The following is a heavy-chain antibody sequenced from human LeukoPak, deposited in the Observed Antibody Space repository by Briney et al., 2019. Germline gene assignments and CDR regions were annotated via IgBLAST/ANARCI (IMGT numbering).Heavy chain of an antibody. CDR2: IYYSGST. V-gene: IGHV4-39*01. Sequence: SETLSLTCTVSGGSISSSSYYWGWIRQPPGKGLEWIGSIYYSGSTYYNPSLKSRATISVDTSKNQFSLKLSSVTAADTAVYYCASPGIAAAGTHYWGQGTLVTVSS. J-gene: IGHJ4*02. CDR1: GGSISSSSYY. CDR3: ASPGIAAAGTHY. D-gene: IGHD6-13*01.